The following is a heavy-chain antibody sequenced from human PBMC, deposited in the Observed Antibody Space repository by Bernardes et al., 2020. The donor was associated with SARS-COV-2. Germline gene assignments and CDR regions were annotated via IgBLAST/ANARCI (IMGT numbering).Heavy chain of an antibody. J-gene: IGHJ4*02. Sequence: GGSLRLPCVASGFTFSDHWMHWVRQAPGKGLVWVSRISHDGSITNYADSVKGRFSISRDIAKNTLYLQMTSLTAEDTAVYYCARGGSYFAFPHDYWGQGTLVTVSS. CDR3: ARGGSYFAFPHDY. CDR1: GFTFSDHW. CDR2: ISHDGSIT. D-gene: IGHD1-26*01. V-gene: IGHV3-74*01.